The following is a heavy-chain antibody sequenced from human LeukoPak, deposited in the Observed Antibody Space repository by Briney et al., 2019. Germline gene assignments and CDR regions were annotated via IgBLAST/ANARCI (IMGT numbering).Heavy chain of an antibody. Sequence: SVKVSCKASGGTFSSYTISWVRQAPGQGLEWMGRIIPILGIANYAQKFQGRVTITADKSTGTAYMELSSLRSEDTAVHYCARVSGSYDSSGYSPHYYYYGMDVWGQGTTVTVSS. CDR2: IIPILGIA. V-gene: IGHV1-69*02. CDR3: ARVSGSYDSSGYSPHYYYYGMDV. D-gene: IGHD3-22*01. J-gene: IGHJ6*02. CDR1: GGTFSSYT.